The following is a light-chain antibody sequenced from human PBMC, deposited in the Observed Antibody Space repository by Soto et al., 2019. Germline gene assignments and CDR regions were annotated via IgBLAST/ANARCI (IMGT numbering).Light chain of an antibody. CDR2: GAS. CDR3: QHFGSSFWT. Sequence: EIVLTQSPGTLSLSPGERATLSCRASQSVSSSYLAWYQQKAGQAPRLLIYGASSRATGIPDRFSGSGSGTDFTLNISRLGPEDFAVYYCQHFGSSFWTFGQGTKVEVK. V-gene: IGKV3-20*01. J-gene: IGKJ1*01. CDR1: QSVSSSY.